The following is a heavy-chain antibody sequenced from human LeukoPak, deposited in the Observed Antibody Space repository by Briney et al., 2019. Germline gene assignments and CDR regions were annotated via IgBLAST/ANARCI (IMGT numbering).Heavy chain of an antibody. CDR1: RFTFSSYV. Sequence: GGSLRLSCAASRFTFSSYVMGSVRQAPSKGLECVSAISGSGSSTYYADSVKGRFTISREDSKNTLYLQMNSLRAEDTAIYYCARVSGKIQIWPQPFGDGMDVWGQGTTVTVSS. CDR2: ISGSGSST. D-gene: IGHD5-18*01. CDR3: ARVSGKIQIWPQPFGDGMDV. V-gene: IGHV3-23*01. J-gene: IGHJ6*02.